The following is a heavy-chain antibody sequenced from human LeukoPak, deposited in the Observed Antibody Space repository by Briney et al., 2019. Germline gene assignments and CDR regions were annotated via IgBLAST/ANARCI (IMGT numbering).Heavy chain of an antibody. V-gene: IGHV1-46*01. J-gene: IGHJ4*02. CDR3: ARGPGDYYDSSGYPLFYFDY. CDR2: INPSGGST. D-gene: IGHD3-22*01. CDR1: GYTFTGYY. Sequence: ASVKVSCKASGYTFTGYYMHWVRQAPGQGLEWMGIINPSGGSTSYAQKFQGRVTMTRDMSTSTVYMELGSLRSEDTAVYYCARGPGDYYDSSGYPLFYFDYWGQGTLVTVSS.